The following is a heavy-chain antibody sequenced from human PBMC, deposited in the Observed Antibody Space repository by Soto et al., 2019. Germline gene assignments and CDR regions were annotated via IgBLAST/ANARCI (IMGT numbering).Heavy chain of an antibody. Sequence: GASVKVSCKASGGTFSSYTISWVRQAPGQGLEWMGRIIPILGIANYAQKFQGRVTITTDKSTSTAYMELSSLRSEDTAVYYCATPPGYSSSADFGAFDIWGQGTMVTVSS. CDR2: IIPILGIA. CDR3: ATPPGYSSSADFGAFDI. CDR1: GGTFSSYT. J-gene: IGHJ3*02. V-gene: IGHV1-69*02. D-gene: IGHD6-13*01.